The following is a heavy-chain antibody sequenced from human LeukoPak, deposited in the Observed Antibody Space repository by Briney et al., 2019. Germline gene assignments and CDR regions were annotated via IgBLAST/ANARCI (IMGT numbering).Heavy chain of an antibody. V-gene: IGHV3-66*01. CDR2: IFNDGSA. CDR1: GFSVSNNF. CDR3: ARDRPGGSYLDFDY. Sequence: GGSLRLSCAASGFSVSNNFMSWVRQAPGKGLEWVSLIFNDGSASYADPVKGRFTISRDISRNTLYLQMNSLRADDTAVYYCARDRPGGSYLDFDYWGQGTLVTVSS. J-gene: IGHJ4*02. D-gene: IGHD1-26*01.